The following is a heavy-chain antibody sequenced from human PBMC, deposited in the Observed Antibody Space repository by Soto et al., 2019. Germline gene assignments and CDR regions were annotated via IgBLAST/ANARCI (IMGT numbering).Heavy chain of an antibody. Sequence: ASVKVSCKASGYTFTSYGISWVRQAPGQGLEWMGWISAYNGNTKYAQKLQGRVTMTTDTSTSTAYMELRSLRSDDTAVYYCARDMGTSSSGVCAYWGQGTLVTVSS. J-gene: IGHJ4*02. CDR2: ISAYNGNT. CDR3: ARDMGTSSSGVCAY. D-gene: IGHD6-6*01. CDR1: GYTFTSYG. V-gene: IGHV1-18*01.